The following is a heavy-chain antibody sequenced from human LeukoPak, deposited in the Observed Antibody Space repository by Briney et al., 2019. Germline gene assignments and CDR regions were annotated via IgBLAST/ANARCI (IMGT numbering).Heavy chain of an antibody. CDR3: ARDYYYESSGSVY. D-gene: IGHD3-22*01. CDR1: GLTFSSYW. J-gene: IGHJ4*02. V-gene: IGHV3-7*05. Sequence: GGSLRLSCAASGLTFSSYWMSWVRQAPGKGLEWVANIKQDGSEKYYVDSVKGRFTISRDNAKNSLYLQMNSLRAEDTAVYYCARDYYYESSGSVYWGQGTQVTVSP. CDR2: IKQDGSEK.